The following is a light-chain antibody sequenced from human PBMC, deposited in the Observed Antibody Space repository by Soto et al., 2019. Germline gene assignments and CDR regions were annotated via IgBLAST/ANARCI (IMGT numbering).Light chain of an antibody. CDR1: QSVNNN. V-gene: IGKV3-15*01. J-gene: IGKJ2*01. Sequence: EIILTQSPASLSVSPGERATLSCRASQSVNNNLAWYQQKPGQAPRLLIYGASTRATGIPGRFRGSGSGTEFTLTITRLQSEDVAVYFCQQYNTLPPDTFGQGTKLEIK. CDR3: QQYNTLPPDT. CDR2: GAS.